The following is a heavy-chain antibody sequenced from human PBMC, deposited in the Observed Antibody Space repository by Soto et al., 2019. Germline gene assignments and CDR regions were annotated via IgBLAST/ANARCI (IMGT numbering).Heavy chain of an antibody. V-gene: IGHV1-3*01. CDR1: GYTFTSYA. CDR3: ARDLGLVGAPAFDI. J-gene: IGHJ3*02. D-gene: IGHD1-26*01. Sequence: QVQLVQSGAEVKKPGASVKVSCKASGYTFTSYAMHWVRQAPGQRLEWMGWINAGNGNTKYSQKFQGRVTITRDTSASTAYMELSSLRSEDTAVYYCARDLGLVGAPAFDIGGKGTMVTVSS. CDR2: INAGNGNT.